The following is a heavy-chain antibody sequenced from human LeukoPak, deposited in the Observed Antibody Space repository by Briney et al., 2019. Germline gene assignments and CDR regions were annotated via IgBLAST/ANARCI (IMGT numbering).Heavy chain of an antibody. CDR3: ARDAIVVVPGAKWSAFDI. J-gene: IGHJ3*02. V-gene: IGHV1-69*05. CDR1: GGTFSSYA. Sequence: GASVKVSCKASGGTFSSYAISWVRQAPGQGLEWMGRIIPIFGTANYAQKFQGRVTITTDESTSTAYMELSSLRSEDTAVYYCARDAIVVVPGAKWSAFDIWGQGTMVTVSS. D-gene: IGHD2-2*01. CDR2: IIPIFGTA.